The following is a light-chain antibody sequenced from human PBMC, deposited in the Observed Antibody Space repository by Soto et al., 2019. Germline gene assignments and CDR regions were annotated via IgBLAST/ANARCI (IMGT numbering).Light chain of an antibody. CDR2: EVS. CDR3: SSYGGNNNYV. CDR1: SSDVGGYNY. Sequence: SVLPQPPSASGSRGQSVIISCTGTSSDVGGYNYVSWYQQHPGKAPKLMIYEVSKRPSGVPDRFSGSKSGNTASLTVSGLQAEDEADYYCSSYGGNNNYVFGTGTKVTV. V-gene: IGLV2-8*01. J-gene: IGLJ1*01.